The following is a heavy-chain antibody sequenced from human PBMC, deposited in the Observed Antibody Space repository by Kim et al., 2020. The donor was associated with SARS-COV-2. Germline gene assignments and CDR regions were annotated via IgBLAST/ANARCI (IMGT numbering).Heavy chain of an antibody. CDR3: AKEADLLLPSFDP. Sequence: SETLSLTCTVSGGSISSSSYYWGWIRQPPGKGLEWIGSIYYSGSTYYNPSLKSRVTISVDTSKNQFSLKLSSVTAADTAVYYCAKEADLLLPSFDPWGQETLVTVSS. CDR2: IYYSGST. V-gene: IGHV4-39*02. CDR1: GGSISSSSYY. J-gene: IGHJ5*02.